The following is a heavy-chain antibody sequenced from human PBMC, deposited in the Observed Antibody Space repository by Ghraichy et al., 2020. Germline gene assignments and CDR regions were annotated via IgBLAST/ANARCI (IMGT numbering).Heavy chain of an antibody. CDR2: FDPEDGET. D-gene: IGHD6-6*01. CDR3: ATYSSSSFKVTGGWYFDL. V-gene: IGHV1-24*01. Sequence: ASVKVSCKVSGYTLTELSMHWVRQAPGKGLEWMGGFDPEDGETIYAQKFQGRVTMTEDTSTDTAYMELSSLRSEDTAVYYCATYSSSSFKVTGGWYFDLWGRGTLVTVSS. CDR1: GYTLTELS. J-gene: IGHJ2*01.